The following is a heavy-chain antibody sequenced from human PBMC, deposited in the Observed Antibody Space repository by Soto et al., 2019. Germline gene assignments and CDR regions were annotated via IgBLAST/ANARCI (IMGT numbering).Heavy chain of an antibody. Sequence: PSETLSLTCTVSGGSISSGGYFWSWIRQHPGKGLEWIGYIYYSGSTYYNPSLTSRVTISVDTSKNQFSLKLTSVTAADTAVYYCARGWEGNWFDPWGQGTLVTVSS. CDR1: GGSISSGGYF. V-gene: IGHV4-31*03. J-gene: IGHJ5*02. CDR2: IYYSGST. D-gene: IGHD1-26*01. CDR3: ARGWEGNWFDP.